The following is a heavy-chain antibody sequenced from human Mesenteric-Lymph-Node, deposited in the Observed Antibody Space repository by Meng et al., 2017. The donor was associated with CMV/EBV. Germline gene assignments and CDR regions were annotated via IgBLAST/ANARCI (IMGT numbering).Heavy chain of an antibody. Sequence: GGSLRLSCVASGFRFRGSTMKCVRQAAGMGLEWASFITNTSSNVYTEDFVKGRFTISRDNAKNSLYLQMNSLRAEDTAVYYCARDKSVGATTDAFDIWGQGTMVTVSS. CDR2: ITNTSSNV. D-gene: IGHD1-26*01. CDR1: GFRFRGST. V-gene: IGHV3-48*04. CDR3: ARDKSVGATTDAFDI. J-gene: IGHJ3*02.